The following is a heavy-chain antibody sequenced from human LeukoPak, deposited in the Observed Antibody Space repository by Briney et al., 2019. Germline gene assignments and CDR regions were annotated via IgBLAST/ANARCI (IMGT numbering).Heavy chain of an antibody. Sequence: ASVKVSCKASGYTFTSYGISWVRQAPGQGLEWMGWISAYNGNTNYAQKLQGRVTMTRDTSISTAYMELSRLRSDDTAVYYCARSAPTDCDYWGQGTLVTVSS. CDR3: ARSAPTDCDY. CDR1: GYTFTSYG. V-gene: IGHV1-18*01. D-gene: IGHD4-17*01. J-gene: IGHJ4*02. CDR2: ISAYNGNT.